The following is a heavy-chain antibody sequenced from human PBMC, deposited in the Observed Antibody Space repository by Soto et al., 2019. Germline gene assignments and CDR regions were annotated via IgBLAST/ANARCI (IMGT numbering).Heavy chain of an antibody. CDR1: GVSISSYY. CDR3: AREGSGSFYYMDV. J-gene: IGHJ6*03. V-gene: IGHV4-59*01. CDR2: IYYGGST. D-gene: IGHD3-10*01. Sequence: PSETLSLTCTVSGVSISSYYWSWIRQPPGTGLEWIGYIYYGGSTDYNPSLKSRVTISVDTSKNQFSLKLSSVTAADTAVYYCAREGSGSFYYMDVWGKGTTVTAP.